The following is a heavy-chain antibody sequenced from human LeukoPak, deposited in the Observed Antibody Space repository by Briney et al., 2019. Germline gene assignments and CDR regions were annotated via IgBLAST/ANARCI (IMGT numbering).Heavy chain of an antibody. CDR3: ARGPYSSSWSAWFDP. CDR1: GFTFSSYE. J-gene: IGHJ5*02. V-gene: IGHV3-48*03. CDR2: ISSTGSSI. D-gene: IGHD6-13*01. Sequence: GGPLRLSCAASGFTFSSYEMNWVRQAPGKGLEWVSYISSTGSSIYYADSVKGRFTISRDNAKNSLYLQMNSLRAEDTAIYYCARGPYSSSWSAWFDPWGQGTLVTVSS.